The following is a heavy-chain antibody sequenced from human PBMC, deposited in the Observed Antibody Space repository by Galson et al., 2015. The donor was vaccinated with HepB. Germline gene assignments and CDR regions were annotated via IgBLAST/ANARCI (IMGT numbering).Heavy chain of an antibody. CDR1: GFTFSSYG. Sequence: SLRLSCAASGFTFSSYGMHWVRQAPGKGLEWVAVIWYDGNNKYYADSVKGRFTISRDNSKNTLYLQMNSLRAEDTTVYYCARDVATRPNYYSYGMDVWGQGTTVTVSS. D-gene: IGHD6-6*01. V-gene: IGHV3-33*01. CDR2: IWYDGNNK. J-gene: IGHJ6*02. CDR3: ARDVATRPNYYSYGMDV.